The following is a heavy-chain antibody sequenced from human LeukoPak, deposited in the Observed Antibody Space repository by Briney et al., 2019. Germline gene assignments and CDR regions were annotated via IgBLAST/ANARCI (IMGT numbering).Heavy chain of an antibody. J-gene: IGHJ5*02. D-gene: IGHD1-26*01. CDR3: ARDGLMGSPWFDP. Sequence: SQTLSLTCAISGDGVSSNRAAWNWIRQSPTRGLEWLGRTYYRSKWNDDYALFVKGRITVSPGTSKNQFSLHLSSVTPEDTAVYYCARDGLMGSPWFDPWGQGTLVTVSS. CDR2: TYYRSKWND. CDR1: GDGVSSNRAA. V-gene: IGHV6-1*01.